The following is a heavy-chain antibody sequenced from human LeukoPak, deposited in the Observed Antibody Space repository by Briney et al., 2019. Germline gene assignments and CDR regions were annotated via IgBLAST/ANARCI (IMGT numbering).Heavy chain of an antibody. CDR1: GYTFTSYD. Sequence: GASVKVSCKASGYTFTSYDIDWVRQATGQGLEWMGWMNPNSGNTGYAQKFQGRVTMTRNTSIGTAYMELSSLRSEDTAVYYCARVPPTVTTYWFDPWGQGTLVTVSS. V-gene: IGHV1-8*01. CDR3: ARVPPTVTTYWFDP. CDR2: MNPNSGNT. D-gene: IGHD4-17*01. J-gene: IGHJ5*02.